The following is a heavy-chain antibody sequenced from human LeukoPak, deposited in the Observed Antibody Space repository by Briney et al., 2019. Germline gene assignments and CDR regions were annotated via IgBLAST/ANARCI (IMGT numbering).Heavy chain of an antibody. CDR1: GYIFTGYY. CDR2: INSNNGDT. CDR3: ARDGDGCNLD. V-gene: IGHV1-2*02. Sequence: ASVKVSCKASGYIFTGYYLHWVRQAPGQGLEWVGGINSNNGDTHYAQNFQGRVTMTRDTSISTAYMELSRLGSDDTAVYYCARDGDGCNLDWGQGTLVTVSS. J-gene: IGHJ4*02. D-gene: IGHD5-24*01.